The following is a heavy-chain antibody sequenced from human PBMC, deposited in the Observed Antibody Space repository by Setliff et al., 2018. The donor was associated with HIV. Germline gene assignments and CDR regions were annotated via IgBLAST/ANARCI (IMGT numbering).Heavy chain of an antibody. D-gene: IGHD2-2*01. Sequence: ASVKVSCKAFGYAFTSYFLHWVRQAPGQGLEWLGIIDPNGGATNNAQKLQGRLTVTTDTSTGTLYMELSNLRSDDSAVYYCARAGGGATDQAFDIWGQGTMITVSS. J-gene: IGHJ3*02. CDR3: ARAGGGATDQAFDI. CDR1: GYAFTSYF. V-gene: IGHV1-46*01. CDR2: IDPNGGAT.